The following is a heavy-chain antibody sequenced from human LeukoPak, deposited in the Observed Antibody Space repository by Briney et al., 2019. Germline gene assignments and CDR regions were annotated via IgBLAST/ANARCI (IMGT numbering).Heavy chain of an antibody. V-gene: IGHV3-33*06. CDR1: GVTFSTYA. Sequence: GGSLRLSCAASGVTFSTYAMHWVRQAPGKGLQWVAVIWYDGSNKYYADSVKGRFTISRDNSKNTLYLQANSLTAEDTAAYYCAKGGYCTNGVCYQVAFDIWGQGTMVTVSS. J-gene: IGHJ3*02. CDR3: AKGGYCTNGVCYQVAFDI. CDR2: IWYDGSNK. D-gene: IGHD2-8*01.